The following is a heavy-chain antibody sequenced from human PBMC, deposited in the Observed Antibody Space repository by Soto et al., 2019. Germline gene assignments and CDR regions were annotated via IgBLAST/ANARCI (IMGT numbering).Heavy chain of an antibody. CDR3: ARVDPRGVAVVRDY. J-gene: IGHJ4*02. CDR2: ISGFNGQT. D-gene: IGHD3-10*01. CDR1: GNTFASHG. Sequence: QVQLVQSGPEVKKPGASVKVSCKASGNTFASHGFSWVRQAPGQGLEWMAWISGFNGQTNYALKFQSRVTLTTDTPTSTAYMELRSLRSDHTAVYFCARVDPRGVAVVRDYWGQGTLVTVSS. V-gene: IGHV1-18*01.